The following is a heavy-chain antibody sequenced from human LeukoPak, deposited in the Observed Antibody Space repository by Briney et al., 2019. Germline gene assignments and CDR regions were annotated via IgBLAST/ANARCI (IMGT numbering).Heavy chain of an antibody. V-gene: IGHV3-43*01. J-gene: IGHJ4*02. CDR2: ITWDGGNI. CDR3: AKGIQLWGYYFDY. CDR1: GFTFRSYE. D-gene: IGHD5-18*01. Sequence: GGSLRLSCAASGFTFRSYEMNWVRQAPGKGLEWVSLITWDGGNIYYADSVKGRFTISRDNSKNSLYLQMNSLRTEDTALYYCAKGIQLWGYYFDYWGQGTLVTVSS.